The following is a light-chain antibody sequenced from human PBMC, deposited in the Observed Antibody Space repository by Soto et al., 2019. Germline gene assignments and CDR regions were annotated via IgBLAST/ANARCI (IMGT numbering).Light chain of an antibody. CDR3: CSYAGGTLFYF. V-gene: IGLV2-23*02. J-gene: IGLJ1*01. Sequence: QSVLTQPASVSGSPGQSITISCTGTSSNVGSYNRVSWYQHHPDKAPKLIIYEVDKRPSGISDRFSGSKSGNTASLTISGLQAEDEADYYCCSYAGGTLFYFFGTGTKVTV. CDR1: SSNVGSYNR. CDR2: EVD.